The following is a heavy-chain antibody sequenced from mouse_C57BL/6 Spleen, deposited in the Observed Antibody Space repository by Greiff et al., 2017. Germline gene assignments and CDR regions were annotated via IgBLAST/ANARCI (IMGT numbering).Heavy chain of an antibody. CDR3: ARDARYFDV. V-gene: IGHV3-6*01. CDR1: GYSITSGYY. Sequence: EVQLQQSGPGLVKPSQSLSLTCSVTGYSITSGYYWNWIRQFPGNKLEWMGYISYDGSNNYNPSLKNRISITRDTSKNQFFLKLNSVTTEDTATYYCARDARYFDVWGTGTTVTVSS. J-gene: IGHJ1*03. CDR2: ISYDGSN.